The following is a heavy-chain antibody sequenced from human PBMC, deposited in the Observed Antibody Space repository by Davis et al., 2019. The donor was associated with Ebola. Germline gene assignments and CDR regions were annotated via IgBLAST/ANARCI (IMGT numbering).Heavy chain of an antibody. CDR1: GFTFNNYG. CDR2: IWYDGSNK. CDR3: AKVELGYY. V-gene: IGHV3-30*02. Sequence: LSLTCAASGFTFNNYGMHWVRQAPGKGLEWVAFIWYDGSNKYHADSVKGRFTISRDNSKNTLYLQMNSLRAEDTAVYYCAKVELGYYWGQGTLVTVSS. J-gene: IGHJ4*02. D-gene: IGHD6-6*01.